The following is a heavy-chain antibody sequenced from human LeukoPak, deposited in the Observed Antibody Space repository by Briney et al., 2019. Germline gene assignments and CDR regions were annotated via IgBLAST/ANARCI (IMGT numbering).Heavy chain of an antibody. CDR3: ARDQGEQWLVSQHWLDY. CDR2: ISYDGSNK. V-gene: IGHV3-30-3*01. D-gene: IGHD6-19*01. Sequence: GGSLRLSCAASGFNVNSNYMNWVRQAPGKGLEWVAVISYDGSNKNYADSVKGRFTISRDNSKNTLYLQMNSLRAEDTAVYYCARDQGEQWLVSQHWLDYWGQGTLVTVSS. CDR1: GFNVNSNY. J-gene: IGHJ4*02.